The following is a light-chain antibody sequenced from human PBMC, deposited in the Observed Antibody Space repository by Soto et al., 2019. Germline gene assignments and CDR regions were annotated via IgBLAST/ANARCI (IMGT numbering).Light chain of an antibody. J-gene: IGKJ1*01. CDR3: QQYNNWTRT. CDR1: QSVSSA. Sequence: EIVMTQSPATLSVSPGEGATLSCRASQSVSSALAWYQQKPGQPPRLLMYGVSTRPTGIPGRCRGSGSGTAFTLTISSLQSEDVAVYYCQQYNNWTRTFGQGTKVYIK. V-gene: IGKV3-15*01. CDR2: GVS.